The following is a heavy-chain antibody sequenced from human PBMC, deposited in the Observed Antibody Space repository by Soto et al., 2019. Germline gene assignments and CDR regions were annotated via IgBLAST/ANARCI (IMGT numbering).Heavy chain of an antibody. V-gene: IGHV1-2*04. CDR1: GYTFTGYY. Sequence: QVQLVQSGAEVKKPGASVKVSCKASGYTFTGYYMHWVRQAPGQGLEWMGWINPNSGDKNYAQKFKGWVTMTRDTSISTAYMELSRLRSDDTAVYYCATQRDYGDYGAFDYWGQGPLVTVSS. CDR3: ATQRDYGDYGAFDY. D-gene: IGHD4-17*01. J-gene: IGHJ4*02. CDR2: INPNSGDK.